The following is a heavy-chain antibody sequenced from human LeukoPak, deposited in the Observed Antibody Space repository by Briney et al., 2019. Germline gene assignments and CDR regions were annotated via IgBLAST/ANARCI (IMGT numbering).Heavy chain of an antibody. CDR2: IIPIFGTA. Sequence: SVKVSCKASGGTFSSYAISWVRQAPGQGLEWMGGIIPIFGTANYAQKFQGRVTITTDESTSTAYMELSSLRSEDTAVYYCARGLVVVPAAIDYYYYMDVWGKGTTVTVSS. CDR1: GGTFSSYA. J-gene: IGHJ6*03. D-gene: IGHD2-2*02. CDR3: ARGLVVVPAAIDYYYYMDV. V-gene: IGHV1-69*05.